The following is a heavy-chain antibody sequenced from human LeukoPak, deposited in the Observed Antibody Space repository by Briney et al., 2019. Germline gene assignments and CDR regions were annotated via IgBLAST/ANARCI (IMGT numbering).Heavy chain of an antibody. Sequence: GGSLRLSCAVSAFTFSSYGMHWVRPAPGEGREWVAVIWYDGSNKYYADSVKGRFTISRDNSKNTLYLQMNSLRTEDTAVYYCARDQAYFDYWGQGPLVTVSS. CDR2: IWYDGSNK. CDR3: ARDQAYFDY. V-gene: IGHV3-33*01. CDR1: AFTFSSYG. J-gene: IGHJ4*02.